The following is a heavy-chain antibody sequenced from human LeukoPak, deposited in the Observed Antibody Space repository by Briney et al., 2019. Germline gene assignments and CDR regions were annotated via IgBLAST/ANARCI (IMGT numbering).Heavy chain of an antibody. D-gene: IGHD3-3*01. CDR3: ARVSAEWLLFY. Sequence: GGSLRLSCAASGFTFSSYWMTWVRQAPGKGLGWVANIKQDGGEKYYLDSVKGRFTISRDNAKNSLYLQMNSLRAEDTAVYYCARVSAEWLLFYWGQGTLVTVSS. J-gene: IGHJ4*02. CDR2: IKQDGGEK. V-gene: IGHV3-7*01. CDR1: GFTFSSYW.